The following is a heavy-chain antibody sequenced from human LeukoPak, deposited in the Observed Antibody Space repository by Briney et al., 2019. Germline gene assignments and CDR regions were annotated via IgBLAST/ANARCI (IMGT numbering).Heavy chain of an antibody. CDR1: GYTFTSYD. CDR3: ARGIGYYDILTGYYIY. V-gene: IGHV1-2*02. D-gene: IGHD3-9*01. CDR2: MNPNSGGT. Sequence: ASVKVSCKTSGYTFTSYDINWVRQATGQGLEWMGWMNPNSGGTNYAQKFQGRVTMTRDTSISTAYMELSRLRSDDTAVYYCARGIGYYDILTGYYIYWGQGTLVTVSS. J-gene: IGHJ4*02.